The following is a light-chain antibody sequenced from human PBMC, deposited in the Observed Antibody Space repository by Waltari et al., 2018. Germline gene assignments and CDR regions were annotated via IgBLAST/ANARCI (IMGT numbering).Light chain of an antibody. CDR1: SSNIGAGHE. Sequence: QSVLTQPPSGSGAPGQRVTSSCTGSSSNIGAGHEVHWYKQLPGTAPKLLSYGSTTRPSGVPDRCAGSKSGTSASLAITGLQAEDEADYYCQTYDSSLSGFWVFGGGTKLTVL. CDR2: GST. V-gene: IGLV1-40*01. J-gene: IGLJ3*02. CDR3: QTYDSSLSGFWV.